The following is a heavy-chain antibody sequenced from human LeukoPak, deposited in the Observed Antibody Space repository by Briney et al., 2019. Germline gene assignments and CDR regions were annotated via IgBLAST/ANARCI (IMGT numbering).Heavy chain of an antibody. J-gene: IGHJ3*02. CDR2: IYYRGNT. D-gene: IGHD5-24*01. V-gene: IGHV4-59*08. Sequence: PSETLSLTCTVSGGSISTYYWSWIRQPRGKGLEWIGYIYYRGNTNYNPSLQSRVSISVDTSKNQFALKLTSVTAADTAVYYCARLARDAYTYDACDIWGQGTIVTVSS. CDR1: GGSISTYY. CDR3: ARLARDAYTYDACDI.